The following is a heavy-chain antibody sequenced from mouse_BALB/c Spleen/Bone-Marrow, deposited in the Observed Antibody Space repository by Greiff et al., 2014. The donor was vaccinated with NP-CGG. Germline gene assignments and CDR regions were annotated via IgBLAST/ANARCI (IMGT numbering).Heavy chain of an antibody. D-gene: IGHD1-1*01. V-gene: IGHV5-15*02. CDR1: GFTFSDYG. J-gene: IGHJ4*01. CDR3: ARLYGSGYGYAMDY. Sequence: EVQLQESGGGLVQPGGSRKLSCAASGFTFSDYGMAWVRQAPGKGPEWVAFISNLAYSICYADTVTGRFAISRENAKNTLYLEMSSLRSEDTAMYYCARLYGSGYGYAMDYWGQGTSVTVSS. CDR2: ISNLAYSI.